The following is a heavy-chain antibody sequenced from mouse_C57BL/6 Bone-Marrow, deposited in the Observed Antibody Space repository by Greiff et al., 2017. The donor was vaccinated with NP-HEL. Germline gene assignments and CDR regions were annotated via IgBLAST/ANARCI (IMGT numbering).Heavy chain of an antibody. J-gene: IGHJ2*01. CDR2: ISDGGSYT. CDR1: GFTFSSYA. CDR3: AKRGYDFDY. V-gene: IGHV5-4*03. D-gene: IGHD2-2*01. Sequence: EVKVVESGGGLVKPGGSLKLSCAASGFTFSSYAMSWVRQTPEKRLEWVATISDGGSYTYYPDNVKGRFTISRDNAKNNRYLQMSHLKSEDTAMYYCAKRGYDFDYWGQGTTLTVSS.